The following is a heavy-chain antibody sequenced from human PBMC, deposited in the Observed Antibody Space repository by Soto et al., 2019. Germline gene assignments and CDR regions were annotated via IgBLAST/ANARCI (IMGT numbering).Heavy chain of an antibody. CDR1: VGSVSSGSYY. Sequence: SETMSLTCTVSVGSVSSGSYYWSWIRQPPGKGLEWIGYIYYSGSTNYNPSLKSRVTISVDTSKNQFSLKLSSVTAADTAVYYCARDRGRRTAMVFEIYGRDVWGQGNTGTV. CDR3: ARDRGRRTAMVFEIYGRDV. D-gene: IGHD5-18*01. CDR2: IYYSGST. V-gene: IGHV4-61*01. J-gene: IGHJ6*02.